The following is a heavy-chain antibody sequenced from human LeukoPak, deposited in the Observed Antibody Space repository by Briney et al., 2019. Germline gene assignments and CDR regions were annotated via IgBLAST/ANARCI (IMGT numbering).Heavy chain of an antibody. CDR1: GGSISTNNW. V-gene: IGHV4-4*02. CDR2: IFHSGST. D-gene: IGHD6-19*01. CDR3: ARDQNPSGSGSPLADAFDV. Sequence: PSETLSLTCAVSGGSISTNNWWSWVRQPPGEGLEWIGEIFHSGSTNYNPSLKSRVTISVDKSNNQFSLNLTSVTAADTAVYYCARDQNPSGSGSPLADAFDVWGQGAKVTVSS. J-gene: IGHJ3*01.